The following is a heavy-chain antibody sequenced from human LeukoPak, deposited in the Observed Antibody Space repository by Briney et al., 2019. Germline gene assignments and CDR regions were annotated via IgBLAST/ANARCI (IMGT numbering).Heavy chain of an antibody. CDR1: GGSISSGGYS. Sequence: SETLSLTCAVSGGSISSGGYSWSWIRQPPGKGLEWIGYIYHSGSTYYNPSLKSRVTISVDRSKNQFSLKLSSVTAADTAVYYCARDYYGSGLTGGFDPWAREPWSPSPQ. J-gene: IGHJ5*02. CDR2: IYHSGST. V-gene: IGHV4-30-2*01. D-gene: IGHD3-10*01. CDR3: ARDYYGSGLTGGFDP.